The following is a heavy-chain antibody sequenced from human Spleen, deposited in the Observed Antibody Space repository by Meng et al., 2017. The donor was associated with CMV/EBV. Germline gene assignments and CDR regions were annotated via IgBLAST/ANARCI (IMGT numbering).Heavy chain of an antibody. CDR2: IYYSGST. J-gene: IGHJ5*02. V-gene: IGHV4-39*07. D-gene: IGHD3-10*01. Sequence: QPQLPGAGPGKVTPSETLSLTCTVSGGSSSSCSCYWGWIRQPPGMGLKWIGSIYYSGSTYYNPSSKIRVTISVDTSQNHFSLKLSSVTAAATAVYACAGSWRSYWFDPWGQGTLVTVSS. CDR1: GGSSSSCSCY. CDR3: AGSWRSYWFDP.